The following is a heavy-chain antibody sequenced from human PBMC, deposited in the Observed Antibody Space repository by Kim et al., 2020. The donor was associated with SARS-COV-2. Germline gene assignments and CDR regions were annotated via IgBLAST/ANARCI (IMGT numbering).Heavy chain of an antibody. D-gene: IGHD1-26*01. J-gene: IGHJ4*02. CDR2: ISGSGTGT. V-gene: IGHV3-23*01. CDR3: ASRIVGVTFDY. Sequence: GGSLRLSCAASGFTFSSYAMSWVRQAPGKGLEWVSGISGSGTGTYYADSVKGRFTISRDNSKSTLYLQMNSLRAEDTAVYFCASRIVGVTFDYWGQGTLVTVSS. CDR1: GFTFSSYA.